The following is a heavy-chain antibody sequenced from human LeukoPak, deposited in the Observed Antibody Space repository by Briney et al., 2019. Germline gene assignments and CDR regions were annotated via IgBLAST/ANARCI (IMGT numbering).Heavy chain of an antibody. CDR3: AVTLGYCSSTSCYEVDY. V-gene: IGHV4-4*07. D-gene: IGHD2-2*01. J-gene: IGHJ4*02. Sequence: SETLSLTCTVSGGSISSYYWSWIRQPAGKGLEWIGRIYTSGSTNYNPSLKSRVTMSVDTSKNQFSLKLSSVTAADTAVYYCAVTLGYCSSTSCYEVDYWGQGTLVTVSS. CDR2: IYTSGST. CDR1: GGSISSYY.